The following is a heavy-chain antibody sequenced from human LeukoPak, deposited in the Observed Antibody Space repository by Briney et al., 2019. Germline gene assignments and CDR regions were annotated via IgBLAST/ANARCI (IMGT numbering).Heavy chain of an antibody. CDR2: ISSNGGST. D-gene: IGHD3-10*01. CDR3: AKARVSSYGSGNPYGIDV. CDR1: GFTFSSYA. J-gene: IGHJ6*04. Sequence: GGSLRLSCAASGFTFSSYAMHWVRQAPGKGLEYVSAISSNGGSTYYANSVKGRFTISRDNSKNTLYLQMGSLRAEDTAVYYCAKARVSSYGSGNPYGIDVWGKGTTVTVSS. V-gene: IGHV3-64*01.